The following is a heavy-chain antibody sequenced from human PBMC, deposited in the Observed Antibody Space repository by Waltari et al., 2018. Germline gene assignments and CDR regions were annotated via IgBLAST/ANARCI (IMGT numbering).Heavy chain of an antibody. CDR1: GYSFTSYW. V-gene: IGHV5-51*01. D-gene: IGHD2-2*01. CDR3: ARQGLGVVPAAMRGNAFDI. Sequence: EVQLVQSGAEVKKPGESLKISCKGSGYSFTSYWIGWVRQMPGKGLEWMGIIYPGDTDTRYSPSFQGQVTISADKSISTAYLQWSSLKASDTAMYYCARQGLGVVPAAMRGNAFDIWGQGTMVTVSS. CDR2: IYPGDTDT. J-gene: IGHJ3*02.